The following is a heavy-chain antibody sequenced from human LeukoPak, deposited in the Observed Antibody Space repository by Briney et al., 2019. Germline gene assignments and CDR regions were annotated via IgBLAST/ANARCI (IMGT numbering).Heavy chain of an antibody. V-gene: IGHV5-51*01. J-gene: IGHJ3*02. CDR1: GYSFTSYW. Sequence: GESLKISCKGSGYSFTSYWIGWVRQMPGKGLEWMGIIYPGDSDTRYSPSFQGQVTIAADKSISTAYPQWSSLKASDTAMYYGARPDTAMVTDAFDIWGQGTMVTVSS. D-gene: IGHD5-18*01. CDR2: IYPGDSDT. CDR3: ARPDTAMVTDAFDI.